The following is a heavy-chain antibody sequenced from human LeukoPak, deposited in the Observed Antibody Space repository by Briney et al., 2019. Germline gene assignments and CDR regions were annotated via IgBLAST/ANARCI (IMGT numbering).Heavy chain of an antibody. CDR3: ARDRALAYCTNGVCETDRDAFDI. V-gene: IGHV1-69*04. Sequence: SVKVSCKASGGTFSSYAISWVRQAPGQGLEWMGRIIPILGIANYAQKFQGRVTITADKSTSTAYVELSSLRSEDTAVYYCARDRALAYCTNGVCETDRDAFDIWGQGTMVTVSS. J-gene: IGHJ3*02. D-gene: IGHD2-8*01. CDR1: GGTFSSYA. CDR2: IIPILGIA.